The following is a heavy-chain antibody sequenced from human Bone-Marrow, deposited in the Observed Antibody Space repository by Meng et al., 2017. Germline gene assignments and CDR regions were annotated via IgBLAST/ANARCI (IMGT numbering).Heavy chain of an antibody. CDR3: ARAFVGYSYFDY. Sequence: GESLKISCAASGFTFSSYSMNWVRQAPGKGLEWVSSISSSSSDIYYADSVKGRFTISRDNAKNSLYLQMNSLSAEDTAVYYCARAFVGYSYFDYWGQGTLVTVSS. V-gene: IGHV3-21*01. CDR2: ISSSSSDI. J-gene: IGHJ4*02. D-gene: IGHD5-18*01. CDR1: GFTFSSYS.